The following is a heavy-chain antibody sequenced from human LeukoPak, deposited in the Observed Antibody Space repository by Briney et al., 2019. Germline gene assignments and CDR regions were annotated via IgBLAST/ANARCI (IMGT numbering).Heavy chain of an antibody. V-gene: IGHV3-23*01. CDR3: VKDRPCETCMPMDA. J-gene: IGHJ6*02. CDR1: GFTFSSYS. Sequence: GGSLRLSCAASGFTFSSYSMNWVRQAPGKGLEWVSGLGRSGEYKYYADSVKGRFTISRDNSKDTVSLQMNSLRAEDSAIYFCVKDRPCETCMPMDAWGQGTTVTVSS. CDR2: LGRSGEYK. D-gene: IGHD2-2*01.